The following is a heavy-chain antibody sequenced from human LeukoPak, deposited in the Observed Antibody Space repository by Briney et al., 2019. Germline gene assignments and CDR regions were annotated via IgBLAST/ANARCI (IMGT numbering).Heavy chain of an antibody. Sequence: GGSLRLSCEASGFTSFDFPMNWVRQAPGKGLEWVSHIRTDGTITYADSVKGRFTISRDDAKTSVYLQMNSLRDEDTAIYYCARDNIWAFDIWGQGTMVTVAS. CDR3: ARDNIWAFDI. J-gene: IGHJ3*02. D-gene: IGHD2/OR15-2a*01. V-gene: IGHV3-69-1*01. CDR2: IRTDGTI. CDR1: GFTSFDFP.